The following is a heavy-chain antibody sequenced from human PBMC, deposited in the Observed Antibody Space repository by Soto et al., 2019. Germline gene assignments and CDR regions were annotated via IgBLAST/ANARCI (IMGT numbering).Heavy chain of an antibody. CDR1: GGSFSGYY. D-gene: IGHD2-2*02. CDR2: INHSGST. CDR3: AREVGSYQLLYLSHYYYYMDV. V-gene: IGHV4-34*01. Sequence: ASETLSLTCAVYGGSFSGYYWSWIRQPPGKGLEWIGEINHSGSTNYNPSLKSRVTISVDTSKNQFSLKLSSVTAADTAVYYCAREVGSYQLLYLSHYYYYMDVWGKGTTVTVSS. J-gene: IGHJ6*03.